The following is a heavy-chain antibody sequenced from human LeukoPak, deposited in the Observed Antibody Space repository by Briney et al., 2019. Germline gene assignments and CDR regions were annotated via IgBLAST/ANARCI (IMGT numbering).Heavy chain of an antibody. J-gene: IGHJ3*02. CDR3: ARDTPNYDSSGYRSDAFDI. Sequence: ASVKVSCKASGYTFTSYGISWVRQAPGQGLEWMGWISAYNGNTNYAQKLQGRVTMTTDTSTSTAYMELRSLRSDGTAVYYCARDTPNYDSSGYRSDAFDIWGQGTMVTVSS. D-gene: IGHD3-22*01. V-gene: IGHV1-18*01. CDR1: GYTFTSYG. CDR2: ISAYNGNT.